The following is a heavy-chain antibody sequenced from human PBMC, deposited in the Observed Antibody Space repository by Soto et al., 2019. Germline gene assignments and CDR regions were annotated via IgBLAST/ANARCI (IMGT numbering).Heavy chain of an antibody. CDR2: INHSGST. CDR1: GGSFSGYY. CDR3: ARDYCSSTSCYYYIDY. D-gene: IGHD2-2*01. V-gene: IGHV4-34*01. Sequence: PSETLSLTCAVYGGSFSGYYWSWIRQPPGKGLEWIGEINHSGSTNYNPSLKSRVTISVDTSKNQFSLKLSSVTAADTAVYYCARDYCSSTSCYYYIDYSGQGTQVTVST. J-gene: IGHJ4*02.